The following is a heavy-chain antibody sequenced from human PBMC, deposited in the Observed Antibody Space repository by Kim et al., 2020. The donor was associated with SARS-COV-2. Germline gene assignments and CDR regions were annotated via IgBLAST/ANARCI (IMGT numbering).Heavy chain of an antibody. J-gene: IGHJ3*02. Sequence: GGSLRLSCATSGFTFSAYDMNWVRRAPGKGLEWLSFITKSSTTIYYANSVKGRFTISRDNAKNSLYLQMNRLRDEDSALYYCVRDRMGGAFDIWGQGTMVTLSS. CDR1: GFTFSAYD. V-gene: IGHV3-48*02. CDR3: VRDRMGGAFDI. CDR2: ITKSSTTI. D-gene: IGHD3-16*01.